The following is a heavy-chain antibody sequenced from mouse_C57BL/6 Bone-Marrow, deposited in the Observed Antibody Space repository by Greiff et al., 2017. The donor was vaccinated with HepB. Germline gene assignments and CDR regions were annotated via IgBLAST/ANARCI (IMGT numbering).Heavy chain of an antibody. CDR3: ARYHYYGSSYAMDY. Sequence: QVQLQQPGAELVKPGASVKVSCKASGYTFTSYWMHWVKQRPGQGLEWIGDIYPGSGSTNYNEKFKSKATLTVDTSSSTAYMQLSSLTSEDSAVYYCARYHYYGSSYAMDYWGQGTSVTVSS. D-gene: IGHD1-1*01. V-gene: IGHV1-55*01. J-gene: IGHJ4*01. CDR2: IYPGSGST. CDR1: GYTFTSYW.